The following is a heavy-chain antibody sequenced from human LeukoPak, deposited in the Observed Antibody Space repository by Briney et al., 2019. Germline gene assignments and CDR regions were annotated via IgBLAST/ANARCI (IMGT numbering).Heavy chain of an antibody. V-gene: IGHV4-61*05. CDR3: ARGCSAGTPHNWFDP. D-gene: IGHD6-13*01. CDR1: GASIGSTTYY. J-gene: IGHJ5*02. CDR2: IYYSGST. Sequence: SETLSLTCTVSGASIGSTTYYWDWFRQPPGKGLEWIGYIYYSGSTNYNPSLKSRVTISVDTSKNQFSLKLSSVTAADTAVYYCARGCSAGTPHNWFDPWGQGTLVTVSS.